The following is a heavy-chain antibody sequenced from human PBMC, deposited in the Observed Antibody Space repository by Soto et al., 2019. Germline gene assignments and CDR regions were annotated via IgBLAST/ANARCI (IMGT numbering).Heavy chain of an antibody. CDR3: ARGGNPIDY. V-gene: IGHV1-18*01. J-gene: IGHJ4*02. D-gene: IGHD3-16*01. CDR1: GYTFTNFG. CDR2: ISAYNGNT. Sequence: QVQLVQSGAEVKKPGASVKVSCKASGYTFTNFGISWVRQAPGQGLEWMGWISAYNGNTNYAQNFQGRVTMTTDTPTSTDHMELKSLRSDDKAGYYCARGGNPIDYWGQGTLVTVSS.